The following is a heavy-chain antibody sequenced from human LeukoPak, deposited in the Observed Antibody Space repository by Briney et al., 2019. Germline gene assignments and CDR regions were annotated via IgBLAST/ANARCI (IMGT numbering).Heavy chain of an antibody. V-gene: IGHV1-2*02. CDR2: INPNSGGT. Sequence: ASVKVSCKASGYTFTGYYMHWVRQAPGPGLEGMGWINPNSGGTNYAQKFQGRVTMTRDTSIRTAYTELSRLRSDDTDVCYCARRYYVSSGYANWGQGTLVTVSS. CDR3: ARRYYVSSGYAN. J-gene: IGHJ4*02. CDR1: GYTFTGYY. D-gene: IGHD3-22*01.